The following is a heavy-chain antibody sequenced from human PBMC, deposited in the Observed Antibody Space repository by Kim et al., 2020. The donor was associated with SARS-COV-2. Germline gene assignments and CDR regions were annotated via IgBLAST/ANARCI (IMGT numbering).Heavy chain of an antibody. J-gene: IGHJ4*02. Sequence: GGSLRLSCAASVFIFTSYNINWVRQAPGKGLQWVSGVSASGDTTNYADSVRGRFTISRDISENTLYLQMNSLTAEDTAIYYCARGLSSGPYWGQGTLVTVSS. CDR2: VSASGDTT. V-gene: IGHV3-23*01. D-gene: IGHD3-10*01. CDR1: VFIFTSYN. CDR3: ARGLSSGPY.